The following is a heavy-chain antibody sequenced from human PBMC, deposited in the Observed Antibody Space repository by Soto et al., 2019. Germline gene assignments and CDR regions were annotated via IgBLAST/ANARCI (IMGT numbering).Heavy chain of an antibody. J-gene: IGHJ6*02. D-gene: IGHD3-10*01. CDR1: GFTFSSYG. Sequence: GGSLRLSCAASGFTFSSYGMSWVRQAPGKGLEWVAVISYDGSNKYYADSVKGRFTISRDNSKNTLYLQMNSLRAGDTAVYYCAKNSLGILWFGELLSYYYGMDVWGQGTTVTVSS. V-gene: IGHV3-30*18. CDR2: ISYDGSNK. CDR3: AKNSLGILWFGELLSYYYGMDV.